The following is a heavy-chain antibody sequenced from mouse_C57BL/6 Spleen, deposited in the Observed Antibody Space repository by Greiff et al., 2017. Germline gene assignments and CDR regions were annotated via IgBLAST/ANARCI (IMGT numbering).Heavy chain of an antibody. D-gene: IGHD1-1*01. V-gene: IGHV1-64*01. J-gene: IGHJ2*01. CDR1: GSTFTSYW. CDR3: ANYYGSSYERDY. Sequence: QVQLQQPGAALVKPGASVKLSCKASGSTFTSYWMHWVKQRPGPGLEWIGLIHPNSGSPISNEKFKSKATLTVDKSSSTAYMQLSSLTSADSAVYYCANYYGSSYERDYWGQGTTLTVSS. CDR2: IHPNSGSP.